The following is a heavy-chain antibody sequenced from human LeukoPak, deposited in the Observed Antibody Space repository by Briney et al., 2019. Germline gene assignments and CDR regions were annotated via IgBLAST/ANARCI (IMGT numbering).Heavy chain of an antibody. CDR2: ISGSGGST. J-gene: IGHJ4*02. V-gene: IGHV3-23*01. CDR1: GFTFSSYA. D-gene: IGHD3-10*01. CDR3: AKDLYGSGSYYFDY. Sequence: GGSLRLSCAASGFTFSSYAMTWVRQAPGKGLEWVPAISGSGGSTYYADSVKGRFTISRDNSKNTLYLQMNSLRAEDTAVYYCAKDLYGSGSYYFDYWGQGTLVTVSS.